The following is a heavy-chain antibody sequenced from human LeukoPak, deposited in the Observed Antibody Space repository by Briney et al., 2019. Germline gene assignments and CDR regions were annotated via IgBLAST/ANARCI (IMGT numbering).Heavy chain of an antibody. V-gene: IGHV4-34*01. J-gene: IGHJ6*03. Sequence: SETLSLTCAVYGGSFSGYYWSWIRQPPGKGLEWIGEINHSGSTSYNPSLKSRVTMSVDTSKNQFSLKLSSVTAADTAVYYCAREPARGPAALYYYYYMDVWGKGTTVTVSS. CDR1: GGSFSGYY. CDR2: INHSGST. D-gene: IGHD2-2*01. CDR3: AREPARGPAALYYYYYMDV.